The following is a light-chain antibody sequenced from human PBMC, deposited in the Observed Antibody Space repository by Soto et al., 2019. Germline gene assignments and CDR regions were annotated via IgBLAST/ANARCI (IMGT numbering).Light chain of an antibody. J-gene: IGKJ5*01. V-gene: IGKV3-20*01. CDR2: GTS. CDR3: QQYGSSPPDT. Sequence: IVLTQSPGTLSLSPGERATLSCRAIQSVSSSYLAWYQQKPGQAPRLLIYGTSSRATGIPDRFSGSGSGTDFTLTISRLEPEDFAVYYCQQYGSSPPDTFGQGTRLENK. CDR1: QSVSSSY.